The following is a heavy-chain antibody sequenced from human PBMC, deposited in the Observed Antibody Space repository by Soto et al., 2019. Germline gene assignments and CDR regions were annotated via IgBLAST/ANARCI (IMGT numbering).Heavy chain of an antibody. V-gene: IGHV3-30*03. D-gene: IGHD2-15*01. J-gene: IGHJ4*02. CDR3: ARSTYCNGGSCYPQY. Sequence: PGGSLRLSCEGPGFTFSDYGFHWVRQAPGKGLEWVAMISYDGSDRYYRDSVQGRFTISRDDSKNTVFLQMNSLRTEDTAMCYCARSTYCNGGSCYPQYWGPGTLVTVSS. CDR2: ISYDGSDR. CDR1: GFTFSDYG.